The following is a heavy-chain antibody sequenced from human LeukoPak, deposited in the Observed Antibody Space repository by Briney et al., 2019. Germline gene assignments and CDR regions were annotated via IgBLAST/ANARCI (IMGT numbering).Heavy chain of an antibody. CDR2: ISGSGGST. CDR1: GFTLSTYA. J-gene: IGHJ4*02. D-gene: IGHD3-22*01. CDR3: AKGSGYYYVGFDY. Sequence: GGSLRLSCAAPGFTLSTYAMSWVRQAPGKGLEWVSVISGSGGSTYYADSVKGRFTISRDNSKNTLYLQMNSLRAEDTAVYYCAKGSGYYYVGFDYWGQGTLVTVSS. V-gene: IGHV3-23*01.